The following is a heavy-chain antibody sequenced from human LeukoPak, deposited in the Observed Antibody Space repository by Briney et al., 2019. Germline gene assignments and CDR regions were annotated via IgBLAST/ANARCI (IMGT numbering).Heavy chain of an antibody. CDR2: MHHSGST. D-gene: IGHD3-10*01. J-gene: IGHJ4*02. Sequence: SETLSLTCAVSGYSISTDYHWGWIRQPPGKGLEWIRSMHHSGSTYYNPSLKSRVTISLDTSKNQVSLKLNSVTAADTAVYYCARDRSYYTFDYWGQGTLVTVSA. CDR3: ARDRSYYTFDY. V-gene: IGHV4-38-2*02. CDR1: GYSISTDYH.